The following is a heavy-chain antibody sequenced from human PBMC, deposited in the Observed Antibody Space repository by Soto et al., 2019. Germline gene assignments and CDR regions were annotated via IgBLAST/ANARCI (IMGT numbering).Heavy chain of an antibody. D-gene: IGHD3-3*01. CDR1: GGSISSYY. Sequence: SETLSLTCTVSGGSISSYYWSWIRQPPGKGLEWIGYIYYSGSTNYNPSLKSRVTISVDTSKNQFSLKLSSVTAADTAVYYCARAFDSYYDFWSGYPDAFDIWGQGTMVTVS. V-gene: IGHV4-59*01. CDR3: ARAFDSYYDFWSGYPDAFDI. CDR2: IYYSGST. J-gene: IGHJ3*02.